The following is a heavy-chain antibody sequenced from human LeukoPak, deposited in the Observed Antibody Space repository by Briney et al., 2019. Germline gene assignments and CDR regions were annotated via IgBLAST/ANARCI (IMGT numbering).Heavy chain of an antibody. D-gene: IGHD1-7*01. Sequence: PGGSLRLSCAASEFTFSTYDMHWVRQVTGKGLEWVSAIGAGEDTYYLGSVKGRFTISRENAKNVLYLQMSSLRVEDTAVYYCVREIRETVITRHYYYGIDVWGQGTTVTVSS. J-gene: IGHJ6*02. CDR2: IGAGEDT. V-gene: IGHV3-13*04. CDR3: VREIRETVITRHYYYGIDV. CDR1: EFTFSTYD.